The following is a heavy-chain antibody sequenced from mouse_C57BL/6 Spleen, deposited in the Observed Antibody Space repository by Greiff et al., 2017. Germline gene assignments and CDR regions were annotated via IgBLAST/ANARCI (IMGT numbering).Heavy chain of an antibody. D-gene: IGHD1-1*01. V-gene: IGHV1-82*01. CDR1: GYAFSSSW. CDR3: ARDTTVVAPYAMDY. J-gene: IGHJ4*01. CDR2: IYPGDGDT. Sequence: SGPELVKPGASVKISCKASGYAFSSSWMNWVKQRPGKGLEWIGRIYPGDGDTNYNGKFKGKATLTAYKSSSTAYMQLSSLTSEDSAVYFCARDTTVVAPYAMDYWGQGTSVTVSS.